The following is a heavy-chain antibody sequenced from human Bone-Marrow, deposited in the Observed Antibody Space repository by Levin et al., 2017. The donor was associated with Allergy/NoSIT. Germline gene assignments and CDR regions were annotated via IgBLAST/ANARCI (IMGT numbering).Heavy chain of an antibody. V-gene: IGHV4-59*01. CDR1: GGSISSYY. CDR2: IYYSGST. Sequence: SETLSLTCTVSGGSISSYYWSWIRQPPGKGLEWIGYIYYSGSTNYNPSLKSRVTISVDTSKNQFSLKLSSVTAADTAVYYCAGGADIVVVPAAIVDVWGKGTTVTVSS. CDR3: AGGADIVVVPAAIVDV. D-gene: IGHD2-2*01. J-gene: IGHJ6*04.